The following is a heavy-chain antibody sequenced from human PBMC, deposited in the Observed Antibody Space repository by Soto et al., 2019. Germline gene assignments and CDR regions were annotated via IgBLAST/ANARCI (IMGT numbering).Heavy chain of an antibody. Sequence: GGSLRLSCAASGFTFSSYAMSWVRQAPGKGLEWVSAISGGGGSTYYADSVKGRFTISRDNAKNSLYLQMNSLRAEDTAVYYCARGGRQNDYSSGWYRSVNLGMDVWGQGTTVTVSS. J-gene: IGHJ6*02. V-gene: IGHV3-23*01. D-gene: IGHD6-19*01. CDR3: ARGGRQNDYSSGWYRSVNLGMDV. CDR2: ISGGGGST. CDR1: GFTFSSYA.